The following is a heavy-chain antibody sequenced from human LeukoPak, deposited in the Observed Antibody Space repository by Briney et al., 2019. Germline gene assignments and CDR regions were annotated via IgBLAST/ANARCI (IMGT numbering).Heavy chain of an antibody. CDR1: GFTFDDYA. Sequence: PGGSLRLSCAASGFTFDDYAMHWVRQAPGKGLEWVSGISWNSGSIGYADSVKGRFTISRDNAKNSLYLQMNSLRAEDTAVYYCARILNYDILTGPGEWYFDLWGRGTLVTVSS. CDR2: ISWNSGSI. CDR3: ARILNYDILTGPGEWYFDL. J-gene: IGHJ2*01. V-gene: IGHV3-9*01. D-gene: IGHD3-9*01.